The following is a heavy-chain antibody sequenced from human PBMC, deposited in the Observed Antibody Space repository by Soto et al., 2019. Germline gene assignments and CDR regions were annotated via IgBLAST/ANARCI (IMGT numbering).Heavy chain of an antibody. Sequence: QVQLVQSGAEVKKPGSSVKVSCKASGGTFSSYAISWVRQAPGQGLEWMGGIIPIFGTANYAQKFQGRVTITADESTSTAYMELSSLRSEDTAVYYCAHQLYYYDSSGYYRAHDYWGQGTLVTVSS. CDR2: IIPIFGTA. CDR1: GGTFSSYA. CDR3: AHQLYYYDSSGYYRAHDY. D-gene: IGHD3-22*01. J-gene: IGHJ4*02. V-gene: IGHV1-69*01.